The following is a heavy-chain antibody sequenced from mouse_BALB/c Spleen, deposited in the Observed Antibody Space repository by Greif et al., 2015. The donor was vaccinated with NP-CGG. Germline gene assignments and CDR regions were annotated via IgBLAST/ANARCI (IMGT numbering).Heavy chain of an antibody. CDR1: GYTFISYY. V-gene: IGHV1S81*02. J-gene: IGHJ2*01. CDR3: TRGRRRDFDF. Sequence: QVQLQQPGAELVKPGASVKLSCKASGYTFISYYMHWVKQRPGQGLEWIGEINPSNGGANLNEKFKSKATLTVDKSSSTAYMQLSSLTSEDSAVYFCTRGRRRDFDFWGQGTTLTVSS. CDR2: INPSNGGA. D-gene: IGHD1-2*01.